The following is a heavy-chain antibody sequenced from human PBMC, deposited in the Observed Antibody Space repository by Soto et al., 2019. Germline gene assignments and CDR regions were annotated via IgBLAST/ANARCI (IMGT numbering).Heavy chain of an antibody. Sequence: GGSLILSCAASGFTFIRYAVHWVRQAPGKGLEWVALISYDGGDEYYADSVKGRFSISIDNSKNTLYLQMNSLRVEDTGVYHCAKDLDFYDSSGYAYYEMVVWGQGTTVTVSS. V-gene: IGHV3-30*18. J-gene: IGHJ6*02. CDR3: AKDLDFYDSSGYAYYEMVV. D-gene: IGHD3-22*01. CDR2: ISYDGGDE. CDR1: GFTFIRYA.